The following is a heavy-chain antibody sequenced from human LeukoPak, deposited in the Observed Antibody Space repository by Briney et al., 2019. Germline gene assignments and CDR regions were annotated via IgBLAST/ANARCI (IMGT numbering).Heavy chain of an antibody. J-gene: IGHJ4*02. CDR3: ARGRTARDFDY. V-gene: IGHV4-38-2*02. D-gene: IGHD2-21*02. CDR2: IYHSGST. Sequence: SETPSLTCTVSGYSISSGYYWGWIRQPPGKGLEWIGSIYHSGSTYYNPSLKSRVTISVDTSKNQFSLKLSSVTAADTAVYYCARGRTARDFDYWGQGTLVTVSS. CDR1: GYSISSGYY.